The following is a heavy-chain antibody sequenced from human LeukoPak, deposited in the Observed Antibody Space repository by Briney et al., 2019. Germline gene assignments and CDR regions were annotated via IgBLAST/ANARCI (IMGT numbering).Heavy chain of an antibody. CDR1: GYSITTNYY. Sequence: SETLSLXCTVSGYSITTNYYWAWIRQSPGTGLEWIGMVYHNGETYYNPSLKSRVIISVDTSKNEFPLRLTSVTAADTAVYYCVTPRSWELSDMAVWGKGTTVIVSS. V-gene: IGHV4-38-2*02. J-gene: IGHJ6*03. D-gene: IGHD1-26*01. CDR3: VTPRSWELSDMAV. CDR2: VYHNGET.